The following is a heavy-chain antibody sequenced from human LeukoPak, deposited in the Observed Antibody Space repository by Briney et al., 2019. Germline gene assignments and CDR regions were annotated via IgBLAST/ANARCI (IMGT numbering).Heavy chain of an antibody. CDR2: ISLAGQT. Sequence: PSETLSLTCGVSGGSISGTNWWSWVRQPPGQGLEWVGEISLAGQTNYNPSLNGRVTMSLDKSSNQLSLHLTSVTAADTATYFCSRESGPFCPFGYWGQGTLVIVSS. J-gene: IGHJ4*02. CDR1: GGSISGTNW. D-gene: IGHD1-26*01. V-gene: IGHV4/OR15-8*02. CDR3: SRESGPFCPFGY.